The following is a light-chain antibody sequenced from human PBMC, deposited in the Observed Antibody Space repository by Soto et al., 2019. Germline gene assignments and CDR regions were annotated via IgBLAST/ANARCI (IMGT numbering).Light chain of an antibody. CDR1: SSDVGAFNY. Sequence: QSVLTQPASVSGSPGQSIAISCTGTSSDVGAFNYVSWYQQHPGKAPKFMIFDVSSRPSGVSDRFSGSKSGNTASLTISGLQTEDEADYYCALYTTSSTYVFGTGTKLTVL. V-gene: IGLV2-14*03. CDR2: DVS. J-gene: IGLJ1*01. CDR3: ALYTTSSTYV.